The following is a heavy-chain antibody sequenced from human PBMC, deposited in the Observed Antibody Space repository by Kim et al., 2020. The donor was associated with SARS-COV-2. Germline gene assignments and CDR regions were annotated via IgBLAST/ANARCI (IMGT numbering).Heavy chain of an antibody. V-gene: IGHV4-39*01. D-gene: IGHD6-19*01. CDR1: GCSIIHSFNF. J-gene: IGHJ4*02. CDR2: TSDTGGT. Sequence: SETLSLTCTVSGCSIIHSFNFWGWIRQSPGKCLEWIGTTSDTGGTYYDPSFRIRVTISVDTSKTQFSLRLTSVTAADTAVYYCSHTDRIGSYLIAYWGPGPLLTLSS. CDR3: SHTDRIGSYLIAY.